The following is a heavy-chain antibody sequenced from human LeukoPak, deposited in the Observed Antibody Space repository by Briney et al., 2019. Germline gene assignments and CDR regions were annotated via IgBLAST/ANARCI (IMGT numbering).Heavy chain of an antibody. Sequence: ASVTVSCTASGYTFTGYYMHWVRQAPGQGLEWMGWINPNSGGTNYAQKFQGRVTMTRDTSISTAYMELSRLRSDDTAVYYCARGGYSSSWSRPAAFDPWGQGTLVTVSS. CDR3: ARGGYSSSWSRPAAFDP. V-gene: IGHV1-2*02. CDR2: INPNSGGT. CDR1: GYTFTGYY. D-gene: IGHD6-13*01. J-gene: IGHJ5*02.